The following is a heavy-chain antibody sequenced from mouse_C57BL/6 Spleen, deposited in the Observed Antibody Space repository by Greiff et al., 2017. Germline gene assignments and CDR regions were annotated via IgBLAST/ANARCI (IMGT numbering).Heavy chain of an antibody. Sequence: EVMLVESGAGLVKPGGSLKLSCAASGFTFSSYAMSWVRQTPEKRLEWVAYISSGGDYIYYADTVKGRFTISRDNARNTLYLQMSSLKSEDTAMYYCTRWKGYYFDYWGQGTTLTVSS. V-gene: IGHV5-9-1*02. CDR2: ISSGGDYI. CDR1: GFTFSSYA. J-gene: IGHJ2*01. CDR3: TRWKGYYFDY.